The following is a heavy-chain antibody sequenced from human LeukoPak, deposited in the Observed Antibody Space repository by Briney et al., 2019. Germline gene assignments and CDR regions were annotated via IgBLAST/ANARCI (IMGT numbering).Heavy chain of an antibody. Sequence: GGSLRLSCAASGFTVSSNYMSWVRQAPGKGLEWVSVIYSGGSTYYADSAKGRFTISRDNSKHTLYLQMNSLRAEDTAVYYCARETAMVRGVIDYWGQGTLVTVSS. V-gene: IGHV3-53*01. CDR2: IYSGGST. CDR3: ARETAMVRGVIDY. J-gene: IGHJ4*02. CDR1: GFTVSSNY. D-gene: IGHD3-10*01.